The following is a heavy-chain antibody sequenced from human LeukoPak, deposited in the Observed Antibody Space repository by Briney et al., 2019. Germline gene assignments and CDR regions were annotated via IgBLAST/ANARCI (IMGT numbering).Heavy chain of an antibody. CDR2: IYPGDSDT. CDR3: ARAYSSSWYSSYYFDY. CDR1: GYSFTSYW. V-gene: IGHV5-51*01. D-gene: IGHD6-13*01. J-gene: IGHJ4*02. Sequence: GESLKISCKGSGYSFTSYWIGWVRQMPGKGLEWMGIIYPGDSDTRYSPSFQGQVTISADKSISTAYLQWSSLKASDTAMYYCARAYSSSWYSSYYFDYWGQGTLVTVSS.